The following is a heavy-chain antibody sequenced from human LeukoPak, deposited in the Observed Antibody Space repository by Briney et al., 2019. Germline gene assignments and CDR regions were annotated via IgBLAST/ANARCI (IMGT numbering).Heavy chain of an antibody. CDR2: INHSGST. CDR3: ARGRGGEYGLSI. J-gene: IGHJ3*02. D-gene: IGHD2-21*01. CDR1: GGSFSGYY. V-gene: IGHV4-34*01. Sequence: AETLSLTCAVYGGSFSGYYRSWIRQPPGKGLEWFGEINHSGSTNYNPALNSRVSLSVDTSKQQFPLQLMLVTAADTAVYYCARGRGGEYGLSIWGQGTMVTVSS.